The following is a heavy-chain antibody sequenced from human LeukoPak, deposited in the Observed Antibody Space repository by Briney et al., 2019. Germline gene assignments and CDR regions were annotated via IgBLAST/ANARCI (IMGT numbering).Heavy chain of an antibody. J-gene: IGHJ4*02. D-gene: IGHD3-22*01. CDR2: IFHSGST. Sequence: PSETLSLTCEVSGYSISSGYYWGWIRQPPGKGLEWIGSIFHSGSTYYNPSLKSRVTISVDTSHNQFSLELNSVTAAYTAVYYCAREGTYYYDSSGPGACWGQGALVTVSS. V-gene: IGHV4-38-2*02. CDR1: GYSISSGYY. CDR3: AREGTYYYDSSGPGAC.